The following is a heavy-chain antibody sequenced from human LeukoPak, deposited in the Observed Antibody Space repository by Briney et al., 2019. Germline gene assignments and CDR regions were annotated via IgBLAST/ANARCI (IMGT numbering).Heavy chain of an antibody. CDR3: ATYVEMATTTTDY. J-gene: IGHJ4*02. CDR2: LDPEDGET. CDR1: GYTLTELS. Sequence: ASVKVSCKVSGYTLTELSMHWVRQAPGKGLEWMGGLDPEDGETIYAQKFQGRVTMTEDTSTDTAYMELSSLRSEDTAVYYCATYVEMATTTTDYWGQGTLVTVSS. D-gene: IGHD5-24*01. V-gene: IGHV1-24*01.